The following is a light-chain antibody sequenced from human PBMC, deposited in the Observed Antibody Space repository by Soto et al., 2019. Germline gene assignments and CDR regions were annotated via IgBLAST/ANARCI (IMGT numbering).Light chain of an antibody. V-gene: IGKV1-12*01. Sequence: TKRTQLQFPWSESVGARFTLTFRGGQGISTWLAWYQQKPGKAPKLLIYAASSLQSGVPSRFSGSGSGTDFTLTISSLQPEDFATYYCQQANSFPFTFGPGTKVDIK. CDR2: AAS. J-gene: IGKJ3*01. CDR3: QQANSFPFT. CDR1: QGISTW.